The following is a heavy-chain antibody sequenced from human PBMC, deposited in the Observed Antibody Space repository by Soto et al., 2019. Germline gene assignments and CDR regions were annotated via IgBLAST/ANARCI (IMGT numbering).Heavy chain of an antibody. V-gene: IGHV1-69*13. J-gene: IGHJ6*02. CDR1: GGTFSSYA. CDR2: IIPIFGTA. Sequence: SVKVSCKASGGTFSSYAISWVRQAPGQGLEWMGGIIPIFGTANYAQKFQGRVTITADESTSTAYMELSSLRSEDTAVYYCARSYSSSAGGYYYYGMDVWGQGTTVTVSS. CDR3: ARSYSSSAGGYYYYGMDV. D-gene: IGHD6-6*01.